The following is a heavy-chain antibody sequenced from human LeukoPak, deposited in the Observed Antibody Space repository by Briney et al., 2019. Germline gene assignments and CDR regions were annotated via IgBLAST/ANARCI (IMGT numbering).Heavy chain of an antibody. CDR3: AKDRDSSGLDS. D-gene: IGHD6-19*01. CDR2: VWFDGSNK. CDR1: GFTFSSYG. J-gene: IGHJ4*02. V-gene: IGHV3-33*06. Sequence: GGSRRLSCAASGFTFSSYGMHWVRQAPGKGLEWVAVVWFDGSNKYYADSVKGRFTISRDNSKNTLYLQMNSLRAEDTAVYYCAKDRDSSGLDSWGQGTLVTVSS.